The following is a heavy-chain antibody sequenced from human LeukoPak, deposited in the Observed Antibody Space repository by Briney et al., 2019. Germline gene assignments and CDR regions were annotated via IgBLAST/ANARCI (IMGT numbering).Heavy chain of an antibody. Sequence: GGSLRLSCAASGFTFSSYSMNWVCQAPGKGLEWVSSISSSSSYIYYADSVKGRFTISRDNAKNSLYLQMSSLRAEDTAVHYCARDLYCGGDCYPYYFDYWGQGTLVTVSS. CDR1: GFTFSSYS. CDR2: ISSSSSYI. D-gene: IGHD2-21*02. CDR3: ARDLYCGGDCYPYYFDY. V-gene: IGHV3-21*01. J-gene: IGHJ4*02.